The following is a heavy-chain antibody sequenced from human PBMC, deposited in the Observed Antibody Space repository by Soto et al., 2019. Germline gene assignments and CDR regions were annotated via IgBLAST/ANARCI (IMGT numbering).Heavy chain of an antibody. D-gene: IGHD6-13*01. J-gene: IGHJ6*02. CDR3: AKDYSSSWDLNYYYYGMDV. Sequence: PGGSLRLSCAASGFTFSSYAMSWVRQAPGKGLEWVSAISGSGGSTYYADSVKGRFTISRDNSKNTLYLQMNSLRAEDTAVYYCAKDYSSSWDLNYYYYGMDVWGQGTTVTVSS. CDR2: ISGSGGST. CDR1: GFTFSSYA. V-gene: IGHV3-23*01.